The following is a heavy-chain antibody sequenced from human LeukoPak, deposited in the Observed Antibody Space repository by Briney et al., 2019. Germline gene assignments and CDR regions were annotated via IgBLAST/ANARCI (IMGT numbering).Heavy chain of an antibody. Sequence: SGRSLRLSCAASGFTFSSYSMSWVRRAPGKGLEWVSSISASSNFISYADSVKGRFTISRDNAKKSLYLQMNSVRAEDTAVYYCARDPGYSSGWFDYWGQGALVTVSS. CDR2: ISASSNFI. CDR1: GFTFSSYS. V-gene: IGHV3-21*01. D-gene: IGHD6-19*01. CDR3: ARDPGYSSGWFDY. J-gene: IGHJ4*02.